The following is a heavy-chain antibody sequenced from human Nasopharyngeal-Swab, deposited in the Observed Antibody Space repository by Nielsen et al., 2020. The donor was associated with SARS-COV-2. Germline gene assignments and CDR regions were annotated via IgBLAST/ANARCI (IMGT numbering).Heavy chain of an antibody. V-gene: IGHV1-69*13. Sequence: AVKVSCKASGGTISSYAISWGRQAPGQGLEWRGGIIPSFGTANYAQKFQGRVTITSDESTSTAYMELSSLRSEDTAVYYCARPYYYDSSGYLVAFDIWGQGTMVTVSS. CDR1: GGTISSYA. CDR2: IIPSFGTA. J-gene: IGHJ3*02. D-gene: IGHD3-22*01. CDR3: ARPYYYDSSGYLVAFDI.